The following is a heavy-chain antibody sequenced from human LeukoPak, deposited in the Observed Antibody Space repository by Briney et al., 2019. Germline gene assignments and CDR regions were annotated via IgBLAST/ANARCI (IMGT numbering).Heavy chain of an antibody. J-gene: IGHJ4*02. CDR2: FDPEDGET. V-gene: IGHV1-24*01. CDR1: GYTLTELS. D-gene: IGHD3-22*01. Sequence: ASVKVSCKVSGYTLTELSMHWVRQAPGKGLEWMGGFDPEDGETIYAQKFQGRVTMTEDTSTDTAYMELSSLRSEDTAVYYCAILTPNYYDSSGPFGYWGQGTLVTVSS. CDR3: AILTPNYYDSSGPFGY.